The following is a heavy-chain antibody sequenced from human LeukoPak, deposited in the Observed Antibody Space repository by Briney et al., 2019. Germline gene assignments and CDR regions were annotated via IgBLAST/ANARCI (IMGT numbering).Heavy chain of an antibody. CDR2: IYYSGST. D-gene: IGHD5-24*01. Sequence: SETLSLTCTVSGGSISSSSYYWGWIRQPPGKGLEWIGSIYYSGSTYYNPSLKSRVTISVDTSKNQFSLKLSSVTAADTAVYYCARLGGVAPIHFDYWGQGTLVTVSS. J-gene: IGHJ4*02. V-gene: IGHV4-39*01. CDR3: ARLGGVAPIHFDY. CDR1: GGSISSSSYY.